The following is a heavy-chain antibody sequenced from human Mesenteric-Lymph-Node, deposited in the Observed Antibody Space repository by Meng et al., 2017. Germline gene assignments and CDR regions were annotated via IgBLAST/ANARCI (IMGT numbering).Heavy chain of an antibody. CDR3: ARDRKHYGERGWFDP. D-gene: IGHD4-17*01. V-gene: IGHV4-30-4*01. Sequence: SRPGLTQPSQPPSHTSAVSGGASGSGDYCWRWPRQHPGKCLEWIGYNDYSRSTYSNASLKSRVTISIDRSKDHFSLKLSSVNAAETVVYYCARDRKHYGERGWFDPWGQGTLVTVSS. J-gene: IGHJ5*02. CDR2: NDYSRST. CDR1: GGASGSGDYC.